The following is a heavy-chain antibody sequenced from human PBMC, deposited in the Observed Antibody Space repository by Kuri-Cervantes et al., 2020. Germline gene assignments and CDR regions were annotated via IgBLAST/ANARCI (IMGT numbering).Heavy chain of an antibody. J-gene: IGHJ6*03. V-gene: IGHV4-38-2*02. CDR2: MYHSGST. Sequence: GSLRLSCAVSGYSISSGYYWGWIRQPPGKGLEWIGSMYHSGSTYYNPSLKSRVTISVDTSKNQISLKLSSVTAADTAVYYCARDLPYDSSGYTLGYYYMDVWGKGTTVTVSS. CDR3: ARDLPYDSSGYTLGYYYMDV. CDR1: GYSISSGYY. D-gene: IGHD3-22*01.